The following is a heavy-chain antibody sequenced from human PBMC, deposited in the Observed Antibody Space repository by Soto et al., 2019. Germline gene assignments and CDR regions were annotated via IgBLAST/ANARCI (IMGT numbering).Heavy chain of an antibody. CDR2: FYSGST. J-gene: IGHJ5*02. Sequence: SETLSLTCIVCGASISSRSSYWGWIRQPPGKGLEWVGTFYSGSTYNNPSLKSRVTISVDTSKNQFSLKLSSVAAEDTAIYYCATTRGIAVGGSFDHWGQGTLVTVSS. CDR3: ATTRGIAVGGSFDH. D-gene: IGHD6-13*01. CDR1: GASISSRSSY. V-gene: IGHV4-39*01.